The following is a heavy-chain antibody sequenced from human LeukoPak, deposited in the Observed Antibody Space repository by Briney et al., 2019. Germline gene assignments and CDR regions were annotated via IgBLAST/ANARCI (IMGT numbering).Heavy chain of an antibody. CDR1: GFPLSSHS. CDR2: VSGSGGGSTT. CDR3: AKGRGWEASYYYYYMDV. D-gene: IGHD1-26*01. V-gene: IGHV3-23*01. J-gene: IGHJ6*03. Sequence: GGSPRLSRAASGFPLSSHSMSWGRQAPGEGVGGVSAVSGSGGGSTTYYADSVRGRFTISRDNSKNTLYLQMNSLRAEDTAVYYCAKGRGWEASYYYYYMDVWGKGTTVTTSS.